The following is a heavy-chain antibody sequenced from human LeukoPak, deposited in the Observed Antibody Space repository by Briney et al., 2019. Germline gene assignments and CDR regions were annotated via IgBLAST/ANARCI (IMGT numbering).Heavy chain of an antibody. CDR3: ARDVRNNPLYYYYYSMDV. Sequence: GASVKVSCKASGYTFTSYGISWVRQAPGQGLEWMGWINPNSGGTNYAQKFQGRVTMTRDTSISTAYMELSRLRSDDTAVYYCARDVRNNPLYYYYYSMDVWGKGTTVTVSS. D-gene: IGHD1/OR15-1a*01. V-gene: IGHV1-2*02. CDR1: GYTFTSYG. CDR2: INPNSGGT. J-gene: IGHJ6*03.